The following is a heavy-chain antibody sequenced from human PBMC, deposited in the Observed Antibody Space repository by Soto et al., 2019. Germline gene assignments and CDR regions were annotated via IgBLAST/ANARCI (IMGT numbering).Heavy chain of an antibody. V-gene: IGHV3-23*01. CDR1: GFTFSNYP. CDR3: ARRV. J-gene: IGHJ4*02. Sequence: EVQVSESGGGLVQPGGSLSLSCATSGFTFSNYPMNWVRQAPGKGLEWVSGISAGGDRTSYADSAKGRFTISRDNSKNSVPLRMTSLRVEDTAIYYCARRVWGQGKLVTVSS. CDR2: ISAGGDRT.